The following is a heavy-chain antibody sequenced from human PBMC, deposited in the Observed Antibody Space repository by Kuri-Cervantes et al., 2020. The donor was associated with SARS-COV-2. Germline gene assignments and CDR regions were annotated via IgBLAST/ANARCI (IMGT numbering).Heavy chain of an antibody. J-gene: IGHJ6*03. Sequence: SETLSLTCTVSGGPISSYYWSWIRQPPGKGLEWIGYIYYSGSTYYNPSLKSRVTISVDRSKNQFSLKLSSVTAADTAVYYCARERRVYSSSRGAYYYYYMDVWGKGTTVTVSS. D-gene: IGHD6-6*01. CDR1: GGPISSYY. CDR3: ARERRVYSSSRGAYYYYYMDV. CDR2: IYYSGST. V-gene: IGHV4-59*12.